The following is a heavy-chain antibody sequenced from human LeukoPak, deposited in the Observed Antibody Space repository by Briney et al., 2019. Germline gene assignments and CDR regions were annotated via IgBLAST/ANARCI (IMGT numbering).Heavy chain of an antibody. Sequence: GGSLRLSCAASGFTVSSNFMSWVRQAPEKGLEWVSVMYSDGSTYYADSVRGRFTISRDKSKNTLYLQMNSLRPDDTAVYYCAKEKYSSSWYIDYWGQGTPVTVSS. CDR1: GFTVSSNF. CDR2: MYSDGST. V-gene: IGHV3-53*05. CDR3: AKEKYSSSWYIDY. J-gene: IGHJ4*02. D-gene: IGHD6-13*01.